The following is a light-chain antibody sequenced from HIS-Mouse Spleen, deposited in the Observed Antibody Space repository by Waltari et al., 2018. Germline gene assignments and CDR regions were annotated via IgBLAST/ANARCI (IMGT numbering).Light chain of an antibody. CDR2: AAS. Sequence: DIQITQSPSSLSASVGDRVTITCRASQSISSYLNWYQQKPGKAPKLLIYAASSVQSGVPSRFSGSGSGTDFTLTISSLQPEDFATYYCQQSYSTPFTFGPGTKVDIK. J-gene: IGKJ3*01. CDR3: QQSYSTPFT. CDR1: QSISSY. V-gene: IGKV1-39*01.